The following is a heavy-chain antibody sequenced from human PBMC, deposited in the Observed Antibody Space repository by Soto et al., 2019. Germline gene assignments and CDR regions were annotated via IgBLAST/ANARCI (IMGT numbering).Heavy chain of an antibody. CDR1: GFTVSSNY. V-gene: IGHV3-53*01. Sequence: PGGSLRLSCAAPGFTVSSNYMSWVRQAPGKGLEWVSVIYSGGSTYYADSVKGRFTISRDNSKNTLYLQMNSLRAEDTAVYYCARNYDFWSGYPDYYYGMDVWGQGTTVTVSS. D-gene: IGHD3-3*01. CDR3: ARNYDFWSGYPDYYYGMDV. CDR2: IYSGGST. J-gene: IGHJ6*02.